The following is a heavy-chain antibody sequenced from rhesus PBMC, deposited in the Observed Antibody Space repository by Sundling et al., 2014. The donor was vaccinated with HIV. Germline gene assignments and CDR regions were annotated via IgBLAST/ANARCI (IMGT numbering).Heavy chain of an antibody. CDR1: AYSISSGYY. Sequence: QVQLQESGPGLVKPSETLSLTCAVSAYSISSGYYWGWIRQPPGKGLEYIGYISGSSGSTYYKPSLKSRVTISKDTSKNQFSLKLTSVTAADTAVYYCARALSSGWLYWGQGVLVTVSS. J-gene: IGHJ4*01. D-gene: IGHD6-31*01. V-gene: IGHV4-99*02. CDR3: ARALSSGWLY. CDR2: ISGSSGST.